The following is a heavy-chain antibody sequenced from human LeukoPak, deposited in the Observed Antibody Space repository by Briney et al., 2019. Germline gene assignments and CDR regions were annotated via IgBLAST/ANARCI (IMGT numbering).Heavy chain of an antibody. CDR1: GFTFSSYW. Sequence: GGSLRLSCAASGFTFSSYWMSWVRQAPGKGLEWVANINQDGSAKYYVDSVKGQFTISRDNAKNSLYLQMNSLRAEDTAIYYCARLQCSGSRCRSLFEYWGQGTLVTVSP. CDR3: ARLQCSGSRCRSLFEY. V-gene: IGHV3-7*01. CDR2: INQDGSAK. D-gene: IGHD2-2*01. J-gene: IGHJ4*02.